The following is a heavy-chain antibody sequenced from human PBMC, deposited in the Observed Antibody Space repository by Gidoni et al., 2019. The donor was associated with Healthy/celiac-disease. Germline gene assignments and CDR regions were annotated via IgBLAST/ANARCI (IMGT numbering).Heavy chain of an antibody. J-gene: IGHJ3*02. D-gene: IGHD5-12*01. Sequence: QVQLQESGPGLVKPSQTLSLTCTVSGGSISSGSYYWSWIRQPAGKGLEWIGRIYTSGSTNYNPSLKSRVTISVDTSKNQFSLKLSSVTAADTAVYYCARMATIGVPDAFDIWGQGTMVTVSS. V-gene: IGHV4-61*02. CDR3: ARMATIGVPDAFDI. CDR1: GGSISSGSYY. CDR2: IYTSGST.